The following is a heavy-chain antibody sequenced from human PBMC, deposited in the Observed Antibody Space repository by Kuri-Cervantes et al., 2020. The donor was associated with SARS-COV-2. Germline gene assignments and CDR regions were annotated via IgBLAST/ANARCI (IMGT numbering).Heavy chain of an antibody. J-gene: IGHJ4*02. Sequence: GESLKISCAASGFSFNTYWMSWFRQAPGKGLEWVANINQDGSEKDYVGSVRGRFTISRDNAKNSLYLQMNSLRDEDTAVYYCARDKDWGFDYWGQGTPVTVSS. D-gene: IGHD7-27*01. CDR2: INQDGSEK. V-gene: IGHV3-7*01. CDR1: GFSFNTYW. CDR3: ARDKDWGFDY.